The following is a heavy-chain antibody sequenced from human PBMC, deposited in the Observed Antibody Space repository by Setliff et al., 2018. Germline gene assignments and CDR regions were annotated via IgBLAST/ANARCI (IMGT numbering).Heavy chain of an antibody. CDR2: ISPYSGKT. CDR1: GYNFITLG. V-gene: IGHV1-18*01. D-gene: IGHD2-15*01. J-gene: IGHJ4*02. Sequence: ASVKVSCKTSGYNFITLGINWVRQAPGQGLEWVGWISPYSGKTDYAQKFQGRVIMTIDSSTTTAYMELKNLRSDDTAVYFCARGRGPDIVVTIPGDYWGQGTQVTVSS. CDR3: ARGRGPDIVVTIPGDY.